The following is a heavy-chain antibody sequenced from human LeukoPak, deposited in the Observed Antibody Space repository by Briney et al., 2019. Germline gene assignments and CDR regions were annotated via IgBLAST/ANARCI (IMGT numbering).Heavy chain of an antibody. CDR1: GRAISSSSYY. J-gene: IGHJ3*02. CDR2: IYYSGST. V-gene: IGHV4-39*07. D-gene: IGHD1-1*01. Sequence: SEPLSLTCTVSGRAISSSSYYWGWIRQPPGKGLEWIGSIYYSGSTYYNPSLKSRVTISVDTSKNQFSLKLSSVTAADTAVYYCTSGAGSTTPNDAFDIWGQGTMVTVSS. CDR3: TSGAGSTTPNDAFDI.